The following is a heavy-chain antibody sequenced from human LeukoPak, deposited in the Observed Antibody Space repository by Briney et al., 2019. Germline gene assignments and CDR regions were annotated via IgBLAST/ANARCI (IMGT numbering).Heavy chain of an antibody. D-gene: IGHD2-21*02. CDR3: ARGPGAYCGGDCPDY. V-gene: IGHV3-74*01. CDR1: GFTFSNYW. CDR2: IYGDGSTT. Sequence: GGSLRLSCAASGFTFSNYWIHWVRQAPGKGLVWVSRIYGDGSTTSYADSVKGRFTISRDDAKTTLYLQMTSLRAEDTAVYYCARGPGAYCGGDCPDYWGQGILVTVSS. J-gene: IGHJ4*02.